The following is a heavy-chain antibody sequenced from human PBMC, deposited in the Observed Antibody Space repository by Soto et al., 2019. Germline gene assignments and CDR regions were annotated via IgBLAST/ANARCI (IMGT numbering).Heavy chain of an antibody. Sequence: SETLSLTCTVSGGSISSYYWSWIRQPPGKGLEWIGYIYYSGSTNYNPSLKSRVTISVDTSKNQFSLKLSSVTAADTAVYYCSSSHFSSTSCHLNYYYYYGMDVWGQGTTVTVSS. CDR2: IYYSGST. CDR3: SSSHFSSTSCHLNYYYYYGMDV. J-gene: IGHJ6*02. D-gene: IGHD2-2*01. V-gene: IGHV4-59*01. CDR1: GGSISSYY.